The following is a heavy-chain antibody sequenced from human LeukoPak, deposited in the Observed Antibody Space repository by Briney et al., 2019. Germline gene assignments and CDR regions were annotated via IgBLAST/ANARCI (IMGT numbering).Heavy chain of an antibody. J-gene: IGHJ4*02. D-gene: IGHD6-19*01. Sequence: SETLSLTCSVSGGSITSSYWSWIRQPPGKGLEWIGYIYYTGSTNYNPSLKSRVTISVDTSNTQFSLKLRSVTAADTAVYYCAKAVSGRTLTFDYWGQGALVTVSS. CDR2: IYYTGST. V-gene: IGHV4-59*13. CDR1: GGSITSSY. CDR3: AKAVSGRTLTFDY.